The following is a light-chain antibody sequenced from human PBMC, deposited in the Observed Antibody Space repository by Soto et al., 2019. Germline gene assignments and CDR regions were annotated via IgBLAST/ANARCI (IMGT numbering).Light chain of an antibody. CDR2: EVS. CDR1: SSDVGAYNY. V-gene: IGLV2-14*01. J-gene: IGLJ2*01. Sequence: QSVLTQPASVSGSPGQSITISCTGTSSDVGAYNYVSWYKQHPGKAPKDMIFEVSHRPSGVSNRFSGSKSGNTASLTISGLQAEDEADYYCISCVGNSNGVFGGGTKVTVL. CDR3: ISCVGNSNGV.